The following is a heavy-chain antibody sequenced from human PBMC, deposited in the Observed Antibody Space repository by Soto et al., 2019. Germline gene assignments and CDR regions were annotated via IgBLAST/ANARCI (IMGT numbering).Heavy chain of an antibody. CDR3: GKVGKRGGGAFDY. CDR1: GFIFNNYA. J-gene: IGHJ4*02. Sequence: EVQLLESGGGLVQPGGSLRLSCAASGFIFNNYAMSWVRQAPGKGLEWVSGISSRAGSTQYIDSVKGRFTISRENSKNHLYLQTPTLRGENRAVYYWGKVGKRGGGAFDYWGQGTLVTVSS. V-gene: IGHV3-23*01. D-gene: IGHD1-1*01. CDR2: ISSRAGST.